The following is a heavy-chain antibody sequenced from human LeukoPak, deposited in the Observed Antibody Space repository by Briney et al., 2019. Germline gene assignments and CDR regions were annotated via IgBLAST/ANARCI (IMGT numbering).Heavy chain of an antibody. CDR2: IYYTGST. Sequence: SETLSLTCTVSGGSISSYYWSWIRQPPGKGLEWIGYIYYTGSTNYNPSLKSRVTISVDTSKNQFSLKLSSVTAADTAVYYCARHEQRVAGTPPGSWGQGTLVTVSS. J-gene: IGHJ5*02. V-gene: IGHV4-59*08. CDR3: ARHEQRVAGTPPGS. CDR1: GGSISSYY. D-gene: IGHD6-19*01.